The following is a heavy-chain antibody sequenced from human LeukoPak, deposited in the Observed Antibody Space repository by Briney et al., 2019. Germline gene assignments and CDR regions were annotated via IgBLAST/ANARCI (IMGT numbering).Heavy chain of an antibody. CDR1: GFTFSAYT. J-gene: IGHJ5*02. CDR3: ARGIYASGPFDP. Sequence: GGTLRLSCAASGFTFSAYTMHWVRQAPGQGLEYVSGISSNGLSTNYADSVKGRFNISRDNSKNTLYLQMGSLRPDDMAVYYCARGIYASGPFDPWGQGTLVTVSS. D-gene: IGHD3-10*01. CDR2: ISSNGLST. V-gene: IGHV3-64*02.